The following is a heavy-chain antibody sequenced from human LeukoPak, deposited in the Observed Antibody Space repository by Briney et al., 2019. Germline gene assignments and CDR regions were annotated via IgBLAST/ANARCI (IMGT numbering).Heavy chain of an antibody. V-gene: IGHV3-30-3*01. J-gene: IGHJ1*01. D-gene: IGHD2-21*02. CDR1: GFSLSSYA. Sequence: PGGSLTLSCAVSGFSLSSYAMHWVRQAPGKGVDWVAIISYDGSKEYYGNSVKGRFTITRDNSKDELYLQMNSLRAEDTAVYYWARGGHIVVVTSGVHAEYFQHWGQGTLVTVSS. CDR3: ARGGHIVVVTSGVHAEYFQH. CDR2: ISYDGSKE.